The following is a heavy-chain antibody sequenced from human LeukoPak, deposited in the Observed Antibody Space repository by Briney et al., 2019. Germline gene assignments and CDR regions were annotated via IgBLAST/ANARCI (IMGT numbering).Heavy chain of an antibody. D-gene: IGHD4-17*01. J-gene: IGHJ4*02. V-gene: IGHV3-23*01. CDR2: ISGSGSST. CDR1: GITFSSYT. CDR3: AQVGGWGTMVTSPNY. Sequence: PGGSLRLSCAASGITFSSYTMSWVRQAPGKGPEWVPAISGSGSSTVYADSVKGRFAISRDNSKNTLWMQMNSLRVEDSAVYYCAQVGGWGTMVTSPNYWGQGTVVTVSS.